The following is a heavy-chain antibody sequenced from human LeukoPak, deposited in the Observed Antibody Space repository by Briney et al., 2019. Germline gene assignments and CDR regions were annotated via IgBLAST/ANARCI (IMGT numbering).Heavy chain of an antibody. CDR2: ISSSSSYI. D-gene: IGHD2-15*01. CDR1: GFTFSSNS. CDR3: ARDEARCSGGSCYSDY. V-gene: IGHV3-21*01. Sequence: GGSLRLSCAASGFTFSSNSMNWVRQAPGKGLEWVSSISSSSSYIYYADSVKGRFTISRDNAKNSLYLQMNSLRAEDTAVYYCARDEARCSGGSCYSDYWGQGTLVTVSS. J-gene: IGHJ4*02.